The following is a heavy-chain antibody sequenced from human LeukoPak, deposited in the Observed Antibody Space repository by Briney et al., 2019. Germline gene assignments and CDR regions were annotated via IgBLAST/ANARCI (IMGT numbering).Heavy chain of an antibody. D-gene: IGHD2-2*01. Sequence: ASVKVSCKASGYTFTGYYMHWVRQAPGQGLEWMGWINPNSGGTNYAQKFQGRVTMTRDTSISTAYMELSRLRSDETAVYYCARAEVTAAPFDPWGQGTLVTVSS. CDR1: GYTFTGYY. V-gene: IGHV1-2*02. J-gene: IGHJ5*02. CDR3: ARAEVTAAPFDP. CDR2: INPNSGGT.